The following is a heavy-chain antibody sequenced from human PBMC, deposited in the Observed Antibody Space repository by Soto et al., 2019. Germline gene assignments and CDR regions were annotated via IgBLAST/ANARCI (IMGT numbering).Heavy chain of an antibody. D-gene: IGHD2-15*01. CDR2: ISKDGSEK. CDR3: AKVSVPTPFYQYYGLDV. Sequence: QVQLVESGGGVVQPGTSLKLSCAVSRVTFSDFGMHWVRQAPGKGLEWVGMISKDGSEKHYGDSVTGRFTISRDNSNNMLFLQMSSLRPNDTAVYYCAKVSVPTPFYQYYGLDVWGQGTTVTV. V-gene: IGHV3-30*18. J-gene: IGHJ6*02. CDR1: RVTFSDFG.